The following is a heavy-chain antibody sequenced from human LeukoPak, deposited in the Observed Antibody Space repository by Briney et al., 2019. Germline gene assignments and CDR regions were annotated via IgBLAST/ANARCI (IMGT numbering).Heavy chain of an antibody. CDR1: GGSISSYY. Sequence: KPSETLSLTCTVSGGSISSYYWSWIRQHPGKGLEWIGYIYYSGSTYYNPSLKSRVTISVDTSKNQFSLKLSSVTAADTAVYYCARDDSSGYHDYWGQGTLVTVSS. D-gene: IGHD3-22*01. J-gene: IGHJ4*02. CDR2: IYYSGST. CDR3: ARDDSSGYHDY. V-gene: IGHV4-59*06.